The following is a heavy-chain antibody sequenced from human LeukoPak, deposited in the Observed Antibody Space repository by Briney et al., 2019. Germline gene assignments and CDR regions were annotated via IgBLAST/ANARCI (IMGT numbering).Heavy chain of an antibody. Sequence: GGSLRLSCAASGFTFSSYGMHWVRQAPGKGLEWVSAISGSGGSTYYADSVKGRFTISRDNSKNTLYLQMNSLRAEDTAVYYCTKVLLFGHYYDSSGYYFTSFDYWGQGTLVTVSS. J-gene: IGHJ4*02. CDR2: ISGSGGST. CDR3: TKVLLFGHYYDSSGYYFTSFDY. D-gene: IGHD3-22*01. V-gene: IGHV3-23*01. CDR1: GFTFSSYG.